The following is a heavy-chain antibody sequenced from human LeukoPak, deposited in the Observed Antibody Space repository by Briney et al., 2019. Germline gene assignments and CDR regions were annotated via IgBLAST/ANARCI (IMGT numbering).Heavy chain of an antibody. Sequence: GGSLRLSCAASGFTFSSYSMNWVRQAPGKGLEWVSSISSSSSYIYYADSVKGRFTISRDNAKNSLYLQMNSLRAEDTAVYYCARDSSSAAFDIWGQGTMVTVSS. V-gene: IGHV3-21*01. D-gene: IGHD6-13*01. CDR3: ARDSSSAAFDI. CDR1: GFTFSSYS. J-gene: IGHJ3*02. CDR2: ISSSSSYI.